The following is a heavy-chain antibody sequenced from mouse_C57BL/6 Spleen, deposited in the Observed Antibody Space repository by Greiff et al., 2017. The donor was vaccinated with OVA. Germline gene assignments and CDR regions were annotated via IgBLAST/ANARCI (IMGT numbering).Heavy chain of an antibody. CDR1: GYAFSSSW. CDR2: IYPGDGAT. J-gene: IGHJ3*01. D-gene: IGHD2-4*01. Sequence: QVQLQQSGPELVKPGASVTISCTASGYAFSSSWMNWVQQRPGKGLEWIGRIYPGDGATNYNGQCKGKATLTADKSSSTAYMQLSRLTSEYSAVYFCARFYDYDGGAWFAYWGQGTLVTVAA. CDR3: ARFYDYDGGAWFAY. V-gene: IGHV1-82*01.